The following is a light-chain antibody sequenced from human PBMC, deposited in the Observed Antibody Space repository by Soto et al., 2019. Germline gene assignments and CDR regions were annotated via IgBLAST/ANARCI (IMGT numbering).Light chain of an antibody. CDR2: EVT. V-gene: IGLV2-14*01. CDR3: NSFTDSSLYV. CDR1: SSDLGGYNY. Sequence: QSVLTQPASVSGSLGQSITISCTGTSSDLGGYNYVSWCQQHPGKAPRLVIYEVTNRPSGVSNRFSGSKSGNTASLTISGLQADDEADYYCNSFTDSSLYVFGTGTKV. J-gene: IGLJ1*01.